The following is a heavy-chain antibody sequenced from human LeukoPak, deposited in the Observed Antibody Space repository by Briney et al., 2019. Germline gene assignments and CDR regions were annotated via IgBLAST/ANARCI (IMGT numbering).Heavy chain of an antibody. D-gene: IGHD2/OR15-2a*01. V-gene: IGHV3-7*01. CDR3: VRDPFFSVP. Sequence: GGSLRLSCAVSGFTITNHWMSWVRQAPGKGLEWVANIKQDGSEKYYVDSVKGRFTISRDNGKNSLYLQMNSLRVEDTALYYCVRDPFFSVPWGQGTLVTVSS. J-gene: IGHJ5*02. CDR2: IKQDGSEK. CDR1: GFTITNHW.